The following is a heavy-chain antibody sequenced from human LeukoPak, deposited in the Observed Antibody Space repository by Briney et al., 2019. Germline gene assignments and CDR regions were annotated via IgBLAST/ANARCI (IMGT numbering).Heavy chain of an antibody. V-gene: IGHV1-8*01. D-gene: IGHD3-3*01. CDR3: AIGRFLEWLSSNWFDP. Sequence: GASVKVSCKASGYTFTGYDINWVRQATGQGLEWMGWMNPNSGNTGYAQKFQGRVTMTRNTSISTAYMELGSLRSEDTAVYYCAIGRFLEWLSSNWFDPWGQGTLVTVSS. CDR2: MNPNSGNT. J-gene: IGHJ5*02. CDR1: GYTFTGYD.